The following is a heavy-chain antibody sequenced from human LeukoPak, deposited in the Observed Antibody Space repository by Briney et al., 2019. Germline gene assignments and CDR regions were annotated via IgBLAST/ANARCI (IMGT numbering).Heavy chain of an antibody. Sequence: GGSLRLSCAASGFTFSSYSMNWVRQAPGKGLEWVSSISSSSSYIYYADSVKGRFTISRDNAKNSLYLQMNSLRAEDTALYHCARKAGYGPYHYYYYMDVWGKGTTVTVSS. CDR3: ARKAGYGPYHYYYYMDV. CDR2: ISSSSSYI. D-gene: IGHD3-9*01. V-gene: IGHV3-21*04. CDR1: GFTFSSYS. J-gene: IGHJ6*03.